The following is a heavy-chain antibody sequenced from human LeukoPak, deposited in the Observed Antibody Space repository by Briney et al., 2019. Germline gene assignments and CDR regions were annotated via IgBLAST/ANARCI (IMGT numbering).Heavy chain of an antibody. CDR3: ARDSAPLTFDY. J-gene: IGHJ4*02. CDR2: IRSSSSYI. Sequence: GGSLGLSCEASGLTFSNYWMTWVRQAPGKGLEWVSSIRSSSSYIYYADSVKGRFTISRDNAKNSLYLQMNSLRAEDTAVYYCARDSAPLTFDYWGQGTLVTVSS. CDR1: GLTFSNYW. D-gene: IGHD4/OR15-4a*01. V-gene: IGHV3-21*01.